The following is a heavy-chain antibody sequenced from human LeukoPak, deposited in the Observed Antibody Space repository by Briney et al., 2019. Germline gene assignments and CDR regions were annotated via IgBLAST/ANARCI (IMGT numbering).Heavy chain of an antibody. CDR1: GGSVSSGSYY. V-gene: IGHV4-61*01. D-gene: IGHD3-22*01. Sequence: SETLSLTCTVSGGSVSSGSYYWSWIRQPPGKGLEWIGHIYYSGSTNYIPSLKSRVTISIDTSKNQFSLELSSVTAADTAVYYCATGYYFGWFDPWGQGTLVTVSS. CDR3: ATGYYFGWFDP. J-gene: IGHJ5*02. CDR2: IYYSGST.